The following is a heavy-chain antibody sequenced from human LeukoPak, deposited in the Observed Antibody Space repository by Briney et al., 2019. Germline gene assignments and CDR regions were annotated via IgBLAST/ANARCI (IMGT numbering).Heavy chain of an antibody. CDR3: ARRARYSSTWYSLYYFDY. CDR2: IGTAGDT. Sequence: PGGSLRLSCAASGFTFSSYDMHWVRHATGKGLEWVSAIGTAGDTYYPGSVKGRFTISREKAKNSLYLQMNSLRAGDTAVYYCARRARYSSTWYSLYYFDYWGQGTLVTVSS. CDR1: GFTFSSYD. V-gene: IGHV3-13*01. D-gene: IGHD6-13*01. J-gene: IGHJ4*02.